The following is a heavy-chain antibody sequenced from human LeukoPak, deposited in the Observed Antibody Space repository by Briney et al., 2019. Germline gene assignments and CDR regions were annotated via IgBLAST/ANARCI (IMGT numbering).Heavy chain of an antibody. J-gene: IGHJ1*01. D-gene: IGHD3-22*01. Sequence: SETLSLTCTVSGGSISSYYWSWIRQPPGKGLEWIGYIYHSGSTNYNPSLKSRVTISVDTSKNQFSLKLSSVTAADTAVYYCARGADYYDESFQHWGQGTLVTVSS. CDR2: IYHSGST. CDR3: ARGADYYDESFQH. V-gene: IGHV4-59*12. CDR1: GGSISSYY.